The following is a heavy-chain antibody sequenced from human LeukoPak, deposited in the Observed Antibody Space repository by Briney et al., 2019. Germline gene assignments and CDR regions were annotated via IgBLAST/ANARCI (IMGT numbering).Heavy chain of an antibody. CDR2: IYYSGST. V-gene: IGHV4-59*12. D-gene: IGHD1-26*01. CDR3: ARASWELNWFDP. J-gene: IGHJ5*02. Sequence: PSETLSLTCTVSGGSISSYYWSWIRQPPGKGLEWIGYIYYSGSTNYNPSLKSRVTISVDTSKNQFSLKLSSVTAADTAVYYCARASWELNWFDPWGQGTLVTVSS. CDR1: GGSISSYY.